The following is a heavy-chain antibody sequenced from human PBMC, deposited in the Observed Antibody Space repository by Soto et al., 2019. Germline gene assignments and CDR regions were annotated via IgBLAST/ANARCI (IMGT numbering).Heavy chain of an antibody. CDR2: IYYSGST. CDR1: GGSISSGDYY. D-gene: IGHD3-10*01. J-gene: IGHJ6*02. CDR3: ARNPIARYYYGSGHYIVGMDV. Sequence: QVQLQESGPGLVKPSQTLSLTCTVSGGSISSGDYYWSWIRQPPGKGLEWIGYIYYSGSTYYNPSLKRRVTISVDTSKNQFSLKLSSVTAADTAVYYCARNPIARYYYGSGHYIVGMDVWGQGTTVTVSS. V-gene: IGHV4-30-4*01.